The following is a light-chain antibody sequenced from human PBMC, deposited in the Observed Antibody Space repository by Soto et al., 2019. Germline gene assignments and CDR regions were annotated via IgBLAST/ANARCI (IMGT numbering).Light chain of an antibody. Sequence: EIILTQSPDTLSLSPGERATLSCRASQTVSSNYVAWCPQRPGQAPRLLIDGASPRAAGIPDRGSGRGAGTDVTLTITRLEPEDSAVYFCQQYTGPPTSVGQGTRLEIK. V-gene: IGKV3-20*01. J-gene: IGKJ5*01. CDR2: GAS. CDR3: QQYTGPPTS. CDR1: QTVSSNY.